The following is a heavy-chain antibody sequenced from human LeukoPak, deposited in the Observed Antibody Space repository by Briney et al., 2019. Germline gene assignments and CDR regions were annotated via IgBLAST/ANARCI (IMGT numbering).Heavy chain of an antibody. V-gene: IGHV4-39*01. J-gene: IGHJ4*02. CDR3: ARRGQAAGSKGAFDY. CDR2: IDYSGTT. CDR1: GGSISSTSYY. Sequence: SETLSLTCTVSGGSISSTSYYWAWIRQPPGRGLEWIGSIDYSGTTYYNPSLKSRVTISVDTSKNQFSLKLSSVTASDTAKYFRARRGQAAGSKGAFDYWGQGTLVTVSS. D-gene: IGHD6-13*01.